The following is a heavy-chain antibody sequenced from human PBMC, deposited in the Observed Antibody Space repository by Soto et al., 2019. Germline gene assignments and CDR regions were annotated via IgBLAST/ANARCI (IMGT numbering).Heavy chain of an antibody. CDR2: ISSTTNYI. Sequence: GALRLSCAASGFTFTRYSMNWVRQAPGKGLEWVSSISSTTNYIYYADSMKGRFTVSRDNAKNSVYLEMNSLSAEDTALYYCARESEDLTSNFDYWGQGTLVTVSS. J-gene: IGHJ4*02. CDR3: ARESEDLTSNFDY. CDR1: GFTFTRYS. V-gene: IGHV3-21*01.